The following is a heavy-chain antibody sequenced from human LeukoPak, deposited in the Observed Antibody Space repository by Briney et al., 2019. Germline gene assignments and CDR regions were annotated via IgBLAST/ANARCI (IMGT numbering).Heavy chain of an antibody. CDR1: GGSISTYY. CDR2: IYYSGST. Sequence: SETLSLTCTVSGGSISTYYWNWIRQPPGKGLEWIGYIYYSGSTNYNPSLKSRVTISVDTSKNQFSLKLSSVTAADTAVYYCARHSGYSGYELNYYFDYWGQGTLVTVSS. J-gene: IGHJ4*02. V-gene: IGHV4-59*01. D-gene: IGHD5-12*01. CDR3: ARHSGYSGYELNYYFDY.